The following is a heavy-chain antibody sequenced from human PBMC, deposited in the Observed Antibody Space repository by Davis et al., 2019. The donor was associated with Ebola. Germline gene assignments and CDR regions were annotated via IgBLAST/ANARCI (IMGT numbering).Heavy chain of an antibody. J-gene: IGHJ6*02. Sequence: GESLKISCKGSGYSFTSYWIGWVRQMPGKGLEWMGIIYPGDSDTRYSPSFQGQVTISADKSISTAYLQWSSLKASDTAMYYCASGDFWSGYDNRVDGMDVWGQGTTVTVSS. CDR1: GYSFTSYW. CDR3: ASGDFWSGYDNRVDGMDV. D-gene: IGHD3-3*01. CDR2: IYPGDSDT. V-gene: IGHV5-51*01.